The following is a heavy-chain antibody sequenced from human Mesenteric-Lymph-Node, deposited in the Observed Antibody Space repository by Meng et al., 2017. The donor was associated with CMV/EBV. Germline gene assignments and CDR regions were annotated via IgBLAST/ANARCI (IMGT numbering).Heavy chain of an antibody. D-gene: IGHD2-2*01. V-gene: IGHV3-74*01. CDR3: ARVSGYCSSTSCYFYGMDV. CDR1: GFTFSSYW. J-gene: IGHJ6*02. CDR2: INSDGSST. Sequence: GGSLRLSCAASGFTFSSYWMHWVRQAPGKGLVWVSRINSDGSSTSYADSVKGRFTISRDNAKNTLYLQMNSLRAEDTAVYYCARVSGYCSSTSCYFYGMDVWGQGTTVTVS.